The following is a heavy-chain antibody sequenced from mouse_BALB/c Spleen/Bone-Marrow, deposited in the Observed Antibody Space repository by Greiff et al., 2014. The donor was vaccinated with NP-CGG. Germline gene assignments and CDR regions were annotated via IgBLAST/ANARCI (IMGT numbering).Heavy chain of an antibody. Sequence: EVKLMESGGGLVHPGGSLKLSCAASGFTFSSYTMSWVRQTPEKRLEWVAYISNGGGSTYYPDTVKGRFTIPRDNAKNTLYLQMSSLKSEDTAMYYCARHGGSRGYYFDYWGQGTTLTVSS. CDR1: GFTFSSYT. CDR3: ARHGGSRGYYFDY. J-gene: IGHJ2*01. D-gene: IGHD1-1*01. V-gene: IGHV5-12-2*01. CDR2: ISNGGGST.